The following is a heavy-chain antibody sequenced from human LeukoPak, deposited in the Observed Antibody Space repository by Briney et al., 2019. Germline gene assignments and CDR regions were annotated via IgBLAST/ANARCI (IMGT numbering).Heavy chain of an antibody. V-gene: IGHV1-58*01. J-gene: IGHJ2*01. Sequence: SVKVSCKASGFTFTSSAVQWVRQARGQRLEWIGWIVVASGNTNYAQKFQGRVTMTRDTSTSTLYMELSSLRSEDTAVYYCASSPVNWYFDLWGRGTLVTVSS. CDR1: GFTFTSSA. CDR2: IVVASGNT. CDR3: ASSPVNWYFDL. D-gene: IGHD4-17*01.